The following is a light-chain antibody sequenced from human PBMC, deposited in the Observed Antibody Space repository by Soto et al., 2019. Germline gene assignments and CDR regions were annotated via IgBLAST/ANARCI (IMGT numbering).Light chain of an antibody. J-gene: IGKJ2*01. Sequence: VLTQSPGTLSLSPGERATLSCRASQSVRSTSLVWYQQKPAQAPRLLIYGASSRATGIPDRFSGGGSGTDFTLTISSLQPEDFATYYCQQSYRTPHTFGQGTKLETK. CDR2: GAS. CDR3: QQSYRTPHT. CDR1: QSVRSTS. V-gene: IGKV3-20*01.